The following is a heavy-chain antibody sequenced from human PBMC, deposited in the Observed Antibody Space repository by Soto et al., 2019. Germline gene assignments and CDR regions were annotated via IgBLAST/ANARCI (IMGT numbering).Heavy chain of an antibody. J-gene: IGHJ4*02. CDR3: AKGSMVRVRGFDY. V-gene: IGHV3-30*18. CDR1: GFTFSSYG. D-gene: IGHD3-10*01. Sequence: QVQLVESGGGVVQPGRSLRLSCAASGFTFSSYGMHWVRQAPGKGLEWVAVISHDGNNKFYTDSVTGRFTISRDNSENTFYLQMNSLGVEDTAVYYCAKGSMVRVRGFDYWGQGTLVTVSS. CDR2: ISHDGNNK.